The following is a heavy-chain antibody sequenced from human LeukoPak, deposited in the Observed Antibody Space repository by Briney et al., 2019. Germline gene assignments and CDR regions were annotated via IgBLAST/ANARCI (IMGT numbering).Heavy chain of an antibody. CDR1: GGTFSSYT. CDR2: IIPILGIA. CDR3: ARSLRRHCSSTSCYYFDY. J-gene: IGHJ4*02. D-gene: IGHD2-2*01. Sequence: GASVKVSCKASGGTFSSYTISWVRQAAGQGLEWMGRIIPILGIANYAQKFQGRVTITADKSTSTAYMELSSLRSEDTAVYYCARSLRRHCSSTSCYYFDYWGQGTLVTVSS. V-gene: IGHV1-69*02.